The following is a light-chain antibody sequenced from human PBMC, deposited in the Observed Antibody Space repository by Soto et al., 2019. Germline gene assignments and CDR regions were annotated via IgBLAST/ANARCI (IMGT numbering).Light chain of an antibody. J-gene: IGLJ3*02. CDR1: SGYSNYK. Sequence: QPVLTQPPSASASLGASVTLTCTLSSGYSNYKVDWYQQRPGKGPRFVMRVGTGGIVGSKGDGIPDRFSVLGSGRNRYLTIKNIQEEDESDYHCGADHGSGSNFVRVFGGGTKRTVL. CDR2: VGTGGIVG. CDR3: GADHGSGSNFVRV. V-gene: IGLV9-49*01.